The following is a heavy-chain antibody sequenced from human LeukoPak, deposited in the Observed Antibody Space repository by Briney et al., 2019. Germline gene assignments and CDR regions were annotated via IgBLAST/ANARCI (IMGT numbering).Heavy chain of an antibody. CDR1: GYSFTSYW. V-gene: IGHV5-51*01. CDR2: IYPGDSDT. Sequence: GEPLKISCEGSGYSFTSYWIGWVRQMPGKGLEWMGIIYPGDSDTRYSPSFQGQVTISADKSISTAYLQWSSLKASDTAMYYCARGAIVVVPAAIGSAWFDPWGQGTLVTVSS. J-gene: IGHJ5*02. CDR3: ARGAIVVVPAAIGSAWFDP. D-gene: IGHD2-2*01.